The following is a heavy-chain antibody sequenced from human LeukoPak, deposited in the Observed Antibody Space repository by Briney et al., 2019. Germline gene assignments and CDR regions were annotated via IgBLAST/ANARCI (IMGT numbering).Heavy chain of an antibody. J-gene: IGHJ5*02. CDR1: GGSISSGGYY. V-gene: IGHV4-30-2*01. Sequence: PSETLSLTCTVSGGSISSGGYYWSCIRQPPGKGLECIGYIYHSGSTYYNPSLKSRVTISVDRSKNQFSLKLSSVTAADTAVYYCARDIVVPAAGWFDPWGQGTLVTVSS. CDR3: ARDIVVPAAGWFDP. CDR2: IYHSGST. D-gene: IGHD2-2*01.